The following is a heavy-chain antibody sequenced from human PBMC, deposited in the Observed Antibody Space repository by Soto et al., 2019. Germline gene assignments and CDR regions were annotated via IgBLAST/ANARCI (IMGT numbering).Heavy chain of an antibody. D-gene: IGHD3-10*01. CDR2: INPNGGGT. CDR1: GYKFINHY. CDR3: ARDSSASATSYSFDY. V-gene: IGHV1-46*01. J-gene: IGHJ4*02. Sequence: ASVKVSCKASGYKFINHYIHWVRQAPGVGLEWMGIINPNGGGTDYAQKFQGRVTMTTDTYASTVHMELSSLRSEDTAVYFCARDSSASATSYSFDYWGQRPLVTVSS.